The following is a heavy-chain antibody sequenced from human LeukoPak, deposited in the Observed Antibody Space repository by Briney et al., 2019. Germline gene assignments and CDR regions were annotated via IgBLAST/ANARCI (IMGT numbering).Heavy chain of an antibody. V-gene: IGHV5-51*01. Sequence: GESLKISCQGSGYNFPIYWIGWVRQMPGQGLEWMGIIYPDDSNTIYGPSFQGQVTISADKSINTAYLQWSSLKASDTAMYYCARFVDTAMVYFDYWGQGALVTVSS. CDR2: IYPDDSNT. D-gene: IGHD5-18*01. CDR3: ARFVDTAMVYFDY. J-gene: IGHJ4*02. CDR1: GYNFPIYW.